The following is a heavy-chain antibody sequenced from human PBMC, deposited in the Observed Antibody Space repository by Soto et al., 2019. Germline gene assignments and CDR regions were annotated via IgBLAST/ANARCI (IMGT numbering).Heavy chain of an antibody. Sequence: QVQLQESGPRLVKPSQTLSLSCAVSGGSIISASYSWNWIRQSPGRGLEWIGHIYSSGSTYYNPSLKSRVSISVDTSNNQFSLKLTSVTAADTAVYFCAREDAARIERWFDAWGQGILFTVSS. J-gene: IGHJ5*02. D-gene: IGHD6-6*01. V-gene: IGHV4-31*11. CDR1: GGSIISASYS. CDR2: IYSSGST. CDR3: AREDAARIERWFDA.